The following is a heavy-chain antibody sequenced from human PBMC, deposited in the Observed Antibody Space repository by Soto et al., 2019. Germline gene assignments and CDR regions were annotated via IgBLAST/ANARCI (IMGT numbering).Heavy chain of an antibody. Sequence: GGSLRLSCAASGFTFSSYAMSWVRQAPGKGLEWVSAISGSGGSTYYADSVKGRFTISRDNSKNTLYLQMNSLRAEDTAVYYCAKEYYDFWSGYSITFDYWGQGTLVTVSS. J-gene: IGHJ4*02. CDR3: AKEYYDFWSGYSITFDY. CDR2: ISGSGGST. V-gene: IGHV3-23*01. D-gene: IGHD3-3*01. CDR1: GFTFSSYA.